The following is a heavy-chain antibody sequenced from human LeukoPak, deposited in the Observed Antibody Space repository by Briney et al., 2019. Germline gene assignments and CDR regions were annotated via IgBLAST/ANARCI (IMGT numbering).Heavy chain of an antibody. CDR3: ARQEGYCSSTSCSGGMDV. D-gene: IGHD2-2*01. Sequence: GGSLRLSCAASGFTVSSNYMSWVRQAPGKGLEWVSVIYSGGSTYYADSVKGRFTTSRDNSKNTLYLQMNSLRAEDTAVYYCARQEGYCSSTSCSGGMDVWGQGTTVTVSS. CDR1: GFTVSSNY. CDR2: IYSGGST. V-gene: IGHV3-53*01. J-gene: IGHJ6*02.